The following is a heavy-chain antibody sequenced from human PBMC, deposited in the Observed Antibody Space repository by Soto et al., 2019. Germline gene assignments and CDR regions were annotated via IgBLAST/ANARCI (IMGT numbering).Heavy chain of an antibody. CDR1: GASVNSGGYY. D-gene: IGHD2-2*02. CDR3: ERGEEWGAIIAP. V-gene: IGHV4-31*03. J-gene: IGHJ5*02. Sequence: SETLSLTCTVSGASVNSGGYYWSWVRQLPGKGPEWIGYIYFSGNTYYNPSLESRVSISLDTSQNQFSLKLSSVIAAETAMYCRERGEEWGAIIAPWGPGTLVTVSS. CDR2: IYFSGNT.